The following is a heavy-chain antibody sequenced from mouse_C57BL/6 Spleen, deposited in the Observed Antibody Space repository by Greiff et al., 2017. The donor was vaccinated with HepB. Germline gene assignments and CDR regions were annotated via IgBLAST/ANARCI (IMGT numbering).Heavy chain of an antibody. D-gene: IGHD1-1*01. J-gene: IGHJ2*01. CDR3: ASSLRTVVAYDY. CDR1: GYTFTSYW. CDR2: IDPSDSYT. Sequence: VQLQQSGAELVKPGASVKLSCKASGYTFTSYWMQWVKQRPGQGLEWIGEIDPSDSYTNYNQKFKGKATLTVDTSSSTAYMQLSSLTSEDSAVYYCASSLRTVVAYDYWGQGTTLTVSS. V-gene: IGHV1-50*01.